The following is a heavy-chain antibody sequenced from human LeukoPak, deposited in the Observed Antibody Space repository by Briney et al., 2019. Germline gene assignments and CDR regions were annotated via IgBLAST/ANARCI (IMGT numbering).Heavy chain of an antibody. D-gene: IGHD6-13*01. V-gene: IGHV4-59*01. CDR2: IYYSGST. CDR3: ARVLSSSWTPDGMDV. J-gene: IGHJ6*02. CDR1: GGSISSYY. Sequence: SETLSLTCTVSGGSISSYYWSWIRQPPGKGLEWIGYIYYSGSTNYNPSLTSRVTISVDTSKNQFSLKLSSVTAADTAVYYCARVLSSSWTPDGMDVWGQGTTVTVSS.